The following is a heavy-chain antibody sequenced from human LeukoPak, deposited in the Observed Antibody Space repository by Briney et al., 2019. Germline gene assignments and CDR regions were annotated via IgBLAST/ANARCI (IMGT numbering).Heavy chain of an antibody. CDR1: GYTFTSYY. CDR2: INPSGGST. Sequence: GASVKVSCKASGYTFTSYYMHWVRQAPGQGLEWMGIINPSGGSTSYAQKFQGRVTMTRDMSTSTVYMELSSLRSEDTAVYYCARGRRDGYKSRLGNDAFDIWGQGTMVTVSS. D-gene: IGHD5-24*01. V-gene: IGHV1-46*01. J-gene: IGHJ3*02. CDR3: ARGRRDGYKSRLGNDAFDI.